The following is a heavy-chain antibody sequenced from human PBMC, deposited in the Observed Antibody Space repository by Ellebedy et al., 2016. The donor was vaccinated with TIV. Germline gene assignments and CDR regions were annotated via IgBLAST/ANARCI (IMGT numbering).Heavy chain of an antibody. J-gene: IGHJ4*02. CDR3: ARGIEQWLTY. V-gene: IGHV4-31*03. CDR1: GASISSGPYY. CDR2: IYSGGST. Sequence: SETLSLTXTVSGASISSGPYYWNRIRQHPGKGLEWIGYIYSGGSTYYSPSLKSRVTISLDTSKNQFSLKLTSVTAADTAVYYCARGIEQWLTYWGQGTLVTISS. D-gene: IGHD6-19*01.